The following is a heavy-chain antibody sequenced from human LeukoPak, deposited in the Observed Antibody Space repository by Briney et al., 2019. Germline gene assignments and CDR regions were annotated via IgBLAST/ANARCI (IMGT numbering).Heavy chain of an antibody. CDR1: GYTFTSYY. J-gene: IGHJ4*02. CDR2: INPSGGST. CDR3: ARDPRDGYCFDY. Sequence: ASVKVSCKASGYTFTSYYMHWVRQAPGQGLEWMGIINPSGGSTSYAQKFQGRVTMTRDMSTSTVYMELSSLRSEDTAVYYCARDPRDGYCFDYWGQGTLVTVSS. V-gene: IGHV1-46*01. D-gene: IGHD5-24*01.